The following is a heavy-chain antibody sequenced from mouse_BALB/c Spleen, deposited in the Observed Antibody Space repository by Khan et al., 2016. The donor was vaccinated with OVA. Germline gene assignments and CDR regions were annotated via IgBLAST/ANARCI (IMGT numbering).Heavy chain of an antibody. D-gene: IGHD4-1*01. Sequence: EVQLQQSGPELVKPGASVKMSCKASGYTFTNYVLHWVKQKPGQGLEWIGYINPYNGGTKYNEKFKGQATLASDKSSITAYMELSSLNSADSAVYYWARGNWQSYYFDYWGQGTTLTLSA. V-gene: IGHV1S136*01. CDR2: INPYNGGT. J-gene: IGHJ2*01. CDR3: ARGNWQSYYFDY. CDR1: GYTFTNYV.